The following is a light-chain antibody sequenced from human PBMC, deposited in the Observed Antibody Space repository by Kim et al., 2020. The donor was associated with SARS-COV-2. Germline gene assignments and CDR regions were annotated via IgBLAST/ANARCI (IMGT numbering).Light chain of an antibody. V-gene: IGKV3-20*01. CDR3: QQYGSSPFT. CDR1: QSVSSNS. Sequence: EIVLSQSPGTLSLSPGERATLSCRASQSVSSNSLAWYQQKPGQAPSLLIYGASSRATGIPDRFGGSGSGTDFTLTINRLEPEDFAVYFCQQYGSSPFTFGGGTKLEI. J-gene: IGKJ4*01. CDR2: GAS.